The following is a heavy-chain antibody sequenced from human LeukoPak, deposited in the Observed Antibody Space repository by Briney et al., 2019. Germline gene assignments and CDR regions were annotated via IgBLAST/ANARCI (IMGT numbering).Heavy chain of an antibody. D-gene: IGHD2-15*01. CDR3: ATLLLGVGGDY. Sequence: GGSLRLFCAASGLTFSPYAMTWVRQAPGKGLEGVAMLPYDGSDKYYAEAVKGRFHIPRDNSKNTQYLQMNSLRDEDTAMYTCATLLLGVGGDYWGQGTLVTVSS. V-gene: IGHV3-30*03. CDR2: LPYDGSDK. CDR1: GLTFSPYA. J-gene: IGHJ4*02.